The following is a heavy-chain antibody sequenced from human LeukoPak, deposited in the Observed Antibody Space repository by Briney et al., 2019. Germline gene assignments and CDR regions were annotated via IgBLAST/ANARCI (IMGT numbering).Heavy chain of an antibody. CDR3: ARYNPYDSSSSWFDP. Sequence: GESLKISCKGSGYSFTSYWIGWVRQMPGKGLEWMGIIYPGDSDTRYSPSFQGQVTISADKSISTAYLQWSSLKASDTAMYYCARYNPYDSSSSWFDPWGQGTLVTVSS. D-gene: IGHD6-6*01. CDR2: IYPGDSDT. J-gene: IGHJ5*02. CDR1: GYSFTSYW. V-gene: IGHV5-51*01.